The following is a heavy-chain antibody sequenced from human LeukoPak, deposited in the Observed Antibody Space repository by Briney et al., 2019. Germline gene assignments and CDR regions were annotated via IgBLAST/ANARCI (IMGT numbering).Heavy chain of an antibody. D-gene: IGHD3-3*01. CDR2: MNPNSGNT. J-gene: IGHJ6*03. CDR3: ARVTRFLEWLTPNYYYYYMDV. Sequence: ASVKVSCKASGYTFSSYDINWVRQATRQGLEWMGWMNPNSGNTGYAQKFQGRVTITRNTSISTAYMELSSLRSEDTAVYYCARVTRFLEWLTPNYYYYYMDVWGKGTTVTVSS. V-gene: IGHV1-8*03. CDR1: GYTFSSYD.